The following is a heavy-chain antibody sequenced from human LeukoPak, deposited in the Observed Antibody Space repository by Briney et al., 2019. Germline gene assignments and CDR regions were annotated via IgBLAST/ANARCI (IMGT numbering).Heavy chain of an antibody. J-gene: IGHJ4*02. V-gene: IGHV3-33*01. D-gene: IGHD1-7*01. CDR2: IRPDGSHI. CDR3: LREVDWKYAFDY. CDR1: GFSFSTFV. Sequence: PGGSLRLSYAASGFSFSTFVMHWVRQAPGKGLEWVAVIRPDGSHISYVDPVKGRFTISRDNSNNMLYLQMNSLRADDTALYYCLREVDWKYAFDYWGRGTLVTVSS.